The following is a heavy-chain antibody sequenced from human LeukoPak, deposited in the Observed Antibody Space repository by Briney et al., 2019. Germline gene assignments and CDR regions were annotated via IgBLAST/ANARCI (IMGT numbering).Heavy chain of an antibody. V-gene: IGHV4-39*01. D-gene: IGHD3-3*01. CDR3: ARGSYDFWSGWTDWFDP. CDR2: IYYSGST. J-gene: IGHJ5*02. Sequence: SETLSLTCTVSGGSISSSSYYWGWIRQLPGKGLEWIGSIYYSGSTYYNPSLKSRVTISVDTSKNQFSLKLSSVTAADTAVYYCARGSYDFWSGWTDWFDPWGQGTLVTVSS. CDR1: GGSISSSSYY.